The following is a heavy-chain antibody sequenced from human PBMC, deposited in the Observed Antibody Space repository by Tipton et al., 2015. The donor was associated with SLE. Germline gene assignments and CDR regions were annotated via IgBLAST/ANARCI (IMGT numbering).Heavy chain of an antibody. Sequence: TLSLTCTVSGGSISSTSDYWGWIRQPPGKGLEWIGSIYYSGSTFHNPSLRSRVTISVDTSKNQFSLKLSSVTAADTAVYYCARQSDTTMVAYFDSWGQGTVVTVSS. D-gene: IGHD5-18*01. V-gene: IGHV4-39*07. J-gene: IGHJ4*02. CDR3: ARQSDTTMVAYFDS. CDR1: GGSISSTSDY. CDR2: IYYSGST.